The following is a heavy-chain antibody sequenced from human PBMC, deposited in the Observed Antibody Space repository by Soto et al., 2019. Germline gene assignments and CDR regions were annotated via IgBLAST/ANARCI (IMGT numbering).Heavy chain of an antibody. Sequence: SVKVSCKASGGTFSSYAISWVRQAPGQGLEWMGGIIPIFGTANYAQKFQGRVTITADESTSTAYMELSSLRSEDTAVYYCGTPAYYYDSSGTVRIDVWSQGTTVTVSS. D-gene: IGHD3-22*01. CDR2: IIPIFGTA. CDR3: GTPAYYYDSSGTVRIDV. CDR1: GGTFSSYA. V-gene: IGHV1-69*13. J-gene: IGHJ6*02.